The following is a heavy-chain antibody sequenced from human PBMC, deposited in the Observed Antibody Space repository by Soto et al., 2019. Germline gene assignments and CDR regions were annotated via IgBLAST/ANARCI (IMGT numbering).Heavy chain of an antibody. V-gene: IGHV4-31*03. Sequence: QVQLQESGPGLVKPSQTLSLTCTVSGGSISSGSNYWSWIRQHPGKGLEWIGYIYYSGSTHYKPSLKSRVTLSLDTSKNQFSLKLSSVTAADTAVYYCARDRTSLGMDVWGQGTTVTVSS. D-gene: IGHD2-2*01. J-gene: IGHJ6*02. CDR1: GGSISSGSNY. CDR3: ARDRTSLGMDV. CDR2: IYYSGST.